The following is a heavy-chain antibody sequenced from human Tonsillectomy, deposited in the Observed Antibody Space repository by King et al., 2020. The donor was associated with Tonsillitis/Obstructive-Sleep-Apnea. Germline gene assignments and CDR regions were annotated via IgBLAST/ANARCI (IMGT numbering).Heavy chain of an antibody. V-gene: IGHV3-15*01. CDR2: IKNKTDGGTI. CDR1: GFTFSSAW. CDR3: TTLNGYAFDI. D-gene: IGHD1-1*01. Sequence: VQLVESGGGLEKPGGSLRLSCAASGFTFSSAWMSWVRPAPGKGLEWVGRIKNKTDGGTIDYAAPVKGRFTISRDDSKNTLYLQMNSLKTEETAVYYCTTLNGYAFDIWGQGTMVTVSS. J-gene: IGHJ3*02.